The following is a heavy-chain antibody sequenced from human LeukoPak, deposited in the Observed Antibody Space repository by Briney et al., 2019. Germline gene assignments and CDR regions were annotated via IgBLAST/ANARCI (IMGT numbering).Heavy chain of an antibody. CDR2: INHGGST. CDR3: ARREGIEAAGTDY. J-gene: IGHJ4*02. D-gene: IGHD6-13*01. CDR1: GGSISGYY. V-gene: IGHV4-34*01. Sequence: RPSETLSLTCAVYGGSISGYYWSWIRQTPGKGLEWIGEINHGGSTNYNPSLKSRFTISVDTSKKQFSLKLYSVAAADTAVYYCARREGIEAAGTDYWGQGTLVTVSS.